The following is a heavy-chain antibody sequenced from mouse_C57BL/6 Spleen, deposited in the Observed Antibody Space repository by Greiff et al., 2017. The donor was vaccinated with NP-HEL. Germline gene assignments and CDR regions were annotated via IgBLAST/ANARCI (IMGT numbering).Heavy chain of an antibody. CDR2: INYDGSST. Sequence: DVKLVESEGGLVQPGSSMKLSCTASGFTFSDYYMAWVRQVPEKGLEWVANINYDGSSTYYLDSLKSRFIISRDNAKNILYLQMSSLKSEDTATYYCARDRTAYFDYWGQGTTLTVSS. J-gene: IGHJ2*01. D-gene: IGHD4-1*01. V-gene: IGHV5-16*01. CDR1: GFTFSDYY. CDR3: ARDRTAYFDY.